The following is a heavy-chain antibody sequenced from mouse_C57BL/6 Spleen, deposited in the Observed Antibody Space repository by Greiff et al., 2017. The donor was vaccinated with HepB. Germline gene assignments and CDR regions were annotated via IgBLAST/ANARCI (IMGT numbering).Heavy chain of an antibody. CDR2: ISSGSSTI. CDR3: ARKLPGGYAMDY. Sequence: EVKVVESGGGLVKPGGSLKLSCAASGFTFSDYGMHWVRQAPEKGLEWVAYISSGSSTIYYADTVKGRFTISRDNAKNTLFLQMTRLRSEDTAMNYCARKLPGGYAMDYWGQGTSVTVSS. CDR1: GFTFSDYG. J-gene: IGHJ4*01. D-gene: IGHD4-1*01. V-gene: IGHV5-17*01.